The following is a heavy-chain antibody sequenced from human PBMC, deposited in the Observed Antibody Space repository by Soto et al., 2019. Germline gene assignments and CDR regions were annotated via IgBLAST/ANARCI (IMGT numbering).Heavy chain of an antibody. CDR3: ARTSAAGKYYYGMDV. J-gene: IGHJ6*02. D-gene: IGHD6-13*01. CDR2: IYPGDSDT. V-gene: IGHV5-51*01. CDR1: GYSFTSYW. Sequence: PGESLKISCKGSGYSFTSYWIGWVRQMPGKGLEWMGIIYPGDSDTRYSPSFQGQVTISANKSISTAYLQWSSLKASDTAMYYCARTSAAGKYYYGMDVWGQGTTVTVSS.